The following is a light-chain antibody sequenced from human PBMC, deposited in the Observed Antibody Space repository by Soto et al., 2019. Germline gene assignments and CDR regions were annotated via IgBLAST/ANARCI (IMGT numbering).Light chain of an antibody. CDR3: HQYVSSWT. Sequence: EIVLTQAPGTLSLSPVERATIFCRASQSVSSTYVAWYQQKSGQAPRLLIYGASSRATGIPDRFSGSGSGTDFTLTISRLEPEDFAVYYCHQYVSSWTFGQGTKVDI. CDR2: GAS. CDR1: QSVSSTY. J-gene: IGKJ1*01. V-gene: IGKV3-20*01.